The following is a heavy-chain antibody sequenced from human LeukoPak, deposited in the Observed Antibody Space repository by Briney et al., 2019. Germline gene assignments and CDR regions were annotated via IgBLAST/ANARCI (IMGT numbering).Heavy chain of an antibody. CDR3: ASFTQGAVAVVDY. Sequence: SETLSLTCTVSGGSISSSSYYWGWIRQPPGKGLEWIGSIYYSGSTYYNPSLKSRVTISVDTSKNQFSLKLSSVTAADTAVYYCASFTQGAVAVVDYWGQGTLVTVSS. D-gene: IGHD6-19*01. CDR1: GGSISSSSYY. J-gene: IGHJ4*02. V-gene: IGHV4-39*01. CDR2: IYYSGST.